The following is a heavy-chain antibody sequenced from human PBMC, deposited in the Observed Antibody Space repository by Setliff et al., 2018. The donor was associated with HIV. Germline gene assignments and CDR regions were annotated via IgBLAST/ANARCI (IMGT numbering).Heavy chain of an antibody. CDR2: IHYSGSS. CDR3: AGGDLYGDYAFSY. J-gene: IGHJ4*02. D-gene: IGHD4-17*01. CDR1: GGSISSYY. V-gene: IGHV4-59*03. Sequence: SETLSLTCTVSGGSISSYYWSVFRQPPGKGLEWIGYIHYSGSSNYNPSLKSRVTISVDTFNNQFPLKLSTVTAADTAVYYCAGGDLYGDYAFSYWGQGTLVTVSS.